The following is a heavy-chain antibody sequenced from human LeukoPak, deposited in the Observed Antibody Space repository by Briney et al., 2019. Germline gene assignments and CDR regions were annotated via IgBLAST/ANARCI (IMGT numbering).Heavy chain of an antibody. CDR3: ASPSSSWSYFDY. V-gene: IGHV3-21*01. CDR2: ISSSSSYI. D-gene: IGHD6-13*01. J-gene: IGHJ4*02. Sequence: GGSLRLSCAASGFTFSSYSMNWVRQAPGKGLEWVSSISSSSSYIYYADSVKGRFTISRDNAKNSLYLQMNSLRAEDTAVYYCASPSSSWSYFDYWGQGTLVTVSS. CDR1: GFTFSSYS.